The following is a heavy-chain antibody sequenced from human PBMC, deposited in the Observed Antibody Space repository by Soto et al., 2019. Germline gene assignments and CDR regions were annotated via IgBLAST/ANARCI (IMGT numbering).Heavy chain of an antibody. CDR1: GGSISSNNW. D-gene: IGHD5-18*01. CDR3: AGQVDTTYTYNY. V-gene: IGHV4-4*02. CDR2: IYHSVST. J-gene: IGHJ4*02. Sequence: QVQLQESGPGLVKPSGTLSLTCAVSGGSISSNNWWSWVRQPPGKGLEWIGEIYHSVSTNYNPSLKGRVTMSVDKSQSQFSLNLGSLTAADTAVYYCAGQVDTTYTYNYWGQGTLVTVSS.